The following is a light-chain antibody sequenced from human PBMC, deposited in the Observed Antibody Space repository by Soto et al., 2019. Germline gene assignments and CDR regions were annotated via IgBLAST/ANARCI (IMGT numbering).Light chain of an antibody. J-gene: IGLJ2*01. V-gene: IGLV2-14*03. Sequence: QSVLTQPASVSGSPGQSITVSCTGTSSDVGGYNYVSWYQQHPGKAPKLIIYDVSNRPSGVSNPFSGSKSGNTASLTISGLKAEDEADYYCSSYTSSSTVVFGGGTKVTVL. CDR3: SSYTSSSTVV. CDR2: DVS. CDR1: SSDVGGYNY.